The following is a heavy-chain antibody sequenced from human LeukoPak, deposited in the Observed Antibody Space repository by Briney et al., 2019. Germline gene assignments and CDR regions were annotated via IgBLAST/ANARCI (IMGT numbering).Heavy chain of an antibody. V-gene: IGHV3-53*01. CDR2: IYSAGTT. CDR3: ARDYHYGDYADY. J-gene: IGHJ4*02. Sequence: GGSLRLSCAVSGLSVSSSYMTWVRQAPGKGLEWVSLIYSAGTTYYADSVKGRFTISRDNAKNTLYLQMNSLRAEDTAVYYCARDYHYGDYADYWGQGTLVTVSS. D-gene: IGHD4-17*01. CDR1: GLSVSSSY.